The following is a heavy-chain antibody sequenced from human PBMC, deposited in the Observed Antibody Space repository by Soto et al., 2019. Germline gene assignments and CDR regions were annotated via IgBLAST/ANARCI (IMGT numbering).Heavy chain of an antibody. J-gene: IGHJ6*03. Sequence: EVQLLESGGGLVQPGGSLRLSCAASGFTFSSYAMSWVRQAPGKGLEWVSAISGSGGSTYYADSVKGRFTISRDNSKNTLYLQMNCLRAEVTAVYYCAKVSPNYYYYYMDVWGKGTTVTLSS. CDR1: GFTFSSYA. D-gene: IGHD3-3*02. CDR2: ISGSGGST. V-gene: IGHV3-23*01. CDR3: AKVSPNYYYYYMDV.